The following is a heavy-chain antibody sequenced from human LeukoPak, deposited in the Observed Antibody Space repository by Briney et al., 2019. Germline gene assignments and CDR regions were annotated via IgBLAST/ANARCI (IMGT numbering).Heavy chain of an antibody. J-gene: IGHJ3*02. CDR3: ARAAVAGRGNAFDI. V-gene: IGHV1-69*13. CDR2: IIPIFGTA. CDR1: GYTFTTYG. D-gene: IGHD6-19*01. Sequence: GASVKVSCKTSGYTFTTYGISWVRQAPGQGLEWMGGIIPIFGTANYAQKFQGRVTITADESTSTAYMELSSLRSEDTAVYYCARAAVAGRGNAFDIWGQGTMVTVSS.